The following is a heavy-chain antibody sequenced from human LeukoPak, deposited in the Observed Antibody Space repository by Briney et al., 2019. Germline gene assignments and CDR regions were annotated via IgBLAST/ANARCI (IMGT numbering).Heavy chain of an antibody. CDR3: VRDRDCSSAGCYSDFAY. J-gene: IGHJ4*02. Sequence: GGSLRLSCSASGFIFSGHTMHWVRQAPGKGLEYVSVISSDGDSTYYADYVKGRFTVSRDNSENTLYLQMSSLRAEDTALYYCVRDRDCSSAGCYSDFAYWGQGTLVTVSS. CDR2: ISSDGDST. V-gene: IGHV3-64D*06. D-gene: IGHD2-2*02. CDR1: GFIFSGHT.